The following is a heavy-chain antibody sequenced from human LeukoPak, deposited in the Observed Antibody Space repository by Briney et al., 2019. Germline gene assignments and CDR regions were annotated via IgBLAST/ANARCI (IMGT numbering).Heavy chain of an antibody. J-gene: IGHJ6*04. CDR3: ARPGWCSSTSCKEYYGMDV. D-gene: IGHD2-2*01. Sequence: GESLKISCKGSGYSFTSYWIGWVRQMPGKGLEWMGIIYPGDSDTRYSPSFQGQVTISADKSISTAYLQWSSLKASDTAMYYCARPGWCSSTSCKEYYGMDVWGKGTTVTVSS. V-gene: IGHV5-51*01. CDR2: IYPGDSDT. CDR1: GYSFTSYW.